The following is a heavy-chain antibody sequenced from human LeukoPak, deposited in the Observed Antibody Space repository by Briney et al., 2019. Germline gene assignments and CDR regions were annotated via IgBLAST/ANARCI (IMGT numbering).Heavy chain of an antibody. Sequence: GGSLRLSCAASGFTFSSYSMNWVRQAPGKGLEWVSSISSSSSYIYYADSVKGRFTISRDNAKNSLYLQMNSLRAEDTAVYYCARDGLDITMIVVASFGFDYWGQGTLVTASS. D-gene: IGHD3-22*01. CDR1: GFTFSSYS. CDR3: ARDGLDITMIVVASFGFDY. CDR2: ISSSSSYI. J-gene: IGHJ4*02. V-gene: IGHV3-21*01.